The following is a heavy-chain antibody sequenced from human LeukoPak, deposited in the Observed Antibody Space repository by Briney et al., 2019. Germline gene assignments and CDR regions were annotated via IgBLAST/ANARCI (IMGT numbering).Heavy chain of an antibody. Sequence: GGSLRLXCAASGFTFSSYAMSWVRQAPGKGLEWVSAISGSGGSTYYADSVKGRFTISRDNSKNTLYLQMNSLRAEDTAVYYCAQRGGSGYEGFDYWGQGTLVTVSS. V-gene: IGHV3-23*01. CDR1: GFTFSSYA. CDR2: ISGSGGST. CDR3: AQRGGSGYEGFDY. D-gene: IGHD5-12*01. J-gene: IGHJ4*02.